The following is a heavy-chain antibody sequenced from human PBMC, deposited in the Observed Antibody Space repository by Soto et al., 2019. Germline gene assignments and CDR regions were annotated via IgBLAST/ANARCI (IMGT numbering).Heavy chain of an antibody. V-gene: IGHV1-18*01. D-gene: IGHD3-22*01. CDR2: IGAYNGNT. CDR3: ARVWFDYSGSSGYDYFDY. CDR1: GYSFTRSG. J-gene: IGHJ4*02. Sequence: QVQLVQSGAEVKKPGASVKVSCKASGYSFTRSGLTWVRQAPGQGLEWMGWIGAYNGNTNSAQKLQGRVTMTTDTATSTAYMELRSLRADDTAVYYCARVWFDYSGSSGYDYFDYWCQGTQVTVSS.